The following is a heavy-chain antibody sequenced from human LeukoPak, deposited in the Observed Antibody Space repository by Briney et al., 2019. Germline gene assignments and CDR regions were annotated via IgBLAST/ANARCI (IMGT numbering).Heavy chain of an antibody. Sequence: SETLSLTCTVSGGSISGSGYYWVWIRQPPGKGLEWIATIYYTGSTYYNPSLKSRVTISVDTSKNQFSLRLNSVTAADTAMYYCARLRGAQWLSYFDYWGQGTLVTVSS. CDR1: GGSISGSGYY. J-gene: IGHJ4*02. V-gene: IGHV4-39*07. CDR3: ARLRGAQWLSYFDY. D-gene: IGHD3-22*01. CDR2: IYYTGST.